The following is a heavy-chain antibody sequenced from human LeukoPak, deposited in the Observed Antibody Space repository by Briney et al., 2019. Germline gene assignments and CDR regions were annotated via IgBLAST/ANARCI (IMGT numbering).Heavy chain of an antibody. V-gene: IGHV4-34*01. CDR3: ARDFRDGYNLPEYYFDN. CDR1: GGSFSGYY. J-gene: IGHJ4*02. Sequence: SETLSLTCAVYGGSFSGYYWSWIRQPPGKGLEWIGEINHSGSTNYNPSLKSRVTISVDTSKNQFSLKLRSVTAADTAIYYCARDFRDGYNLPEYYFDNWGQGTLVTVSS. D-gene: IGHD5-24*01. CDR2: INHSGST.